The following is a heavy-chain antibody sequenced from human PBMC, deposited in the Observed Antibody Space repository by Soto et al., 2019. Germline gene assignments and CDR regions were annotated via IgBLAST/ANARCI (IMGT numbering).Heavy chain of an antibody. V-gene: IGHV4-59*08. CDR1: GGSISPYY. CDR3: ARQAYCTSTNCYPFDH. J-gene: IGHJ5*02. D-gene: IGHD2-2*01. CDR2: IYYSGST. Sequence: SETLSLTCTVSGGSISPYYWSWIRQPPGKGLEWIGFIYYSGSTSYNPSLKGRVTISLDTSKNQFSLNLSSVTAADTAVYYCARQAYCTSTNCYPFDHWGQGTLVTVSS.